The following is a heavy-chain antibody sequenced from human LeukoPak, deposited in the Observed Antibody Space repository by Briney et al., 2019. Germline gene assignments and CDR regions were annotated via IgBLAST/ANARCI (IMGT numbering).Heavy chain of an antibody. V-gene: IGHV3-23*01. CDR3: AKDYHDLSTGYHGLLDY. J-gene: IGHJ4*02. D-gene: IGHD3-9*01. Sequence: GGSLRLSCAGSGFTFSNYPVTWVRQALGKGLEWVSTISGSSGSPFYADSVKGRFTISRDNSKNTLYLQMNSLRAEDMAVYYCAKDYHDLSTGYHGLLDYWGLGTLVTVSS. CDR1: GFTFSNYP. CDR2: ISGSSGSP.